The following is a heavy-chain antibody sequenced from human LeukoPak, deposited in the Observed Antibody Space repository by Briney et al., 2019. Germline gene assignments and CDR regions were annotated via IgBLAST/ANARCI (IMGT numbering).Heavy chain of an antibody. J-gene: IGHJ4*02. D-gene: IGHD5-24*01. CDR3: ASGPDCYNSHFDY. CDR2: INSDGRST. Sequence: PGGSLRLSCAASGFTFSNYWMHWVRQAPGKGLVWLSRINSDGRSTSYADSVKGRLTISRDNAKNTLYLQMNSLRAGDAAVYYCASGPDCYNSHFDYWGQGTLVTVSS. CDR1: GFTFSNYW. V-gene: IGHV3-74*01.